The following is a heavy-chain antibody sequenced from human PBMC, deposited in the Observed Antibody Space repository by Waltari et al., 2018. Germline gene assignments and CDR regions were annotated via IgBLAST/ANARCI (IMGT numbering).Heavy chain of an antibody. Sequence: QVQLVQSGAEVKKPGASVKVSCKASGYTFTSYYIHWVRQAPGQGFEWMGIIKPSAGSTSYEPKYPGRVTRPRDTSPSTVYMELSSLGSEDTAVYSCARARGSTPHFQRWGQGTLVTVSS. CDR3: ARARGSTPHFQR. D-gene: IGHD2-2*01. J-gene: IGHJ1*01. CDR1: GYTFTSYY. CDR2: IKPSAGST. V-gene: IGHV1-46*01.